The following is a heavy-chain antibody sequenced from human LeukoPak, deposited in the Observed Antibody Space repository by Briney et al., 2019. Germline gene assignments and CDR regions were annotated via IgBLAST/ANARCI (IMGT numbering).Heavy chain of an antibody. D-gene: IGHD1-1*01. Sequence: LGASVKVSCKASGYTFTGQYMHWVRQAPGQGLEWMGWINPNSGATNYAQKFQGRVAMTRDTSITTAYMELSRLISDDTAVYYCARDRARVGTMVDGFEIWGQGTVVTVSS. J-gene: IGHJ3*02. CDR2: INPNSGAT. CDR3: ARDRARVGTMVDGFEI. CDR1: GYTFTGQY. V-gene: IGHV1-2*03.